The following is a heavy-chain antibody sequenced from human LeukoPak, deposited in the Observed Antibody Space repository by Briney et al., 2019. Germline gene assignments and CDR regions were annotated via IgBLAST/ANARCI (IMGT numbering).Heavy chain of an antibody. Sequence: ASVKVSCKASGYTFTSYYMHWVRQAPGQGLEWMGIINPSGGSTSYAQKFQGRVTMTRDTSTSTVHMELSSLRSEDTAVYYCAREQYGDYYYYGMDVWGQGTTVTVSS. V-gene: IGHV1-46*01. CDR3: AREQYGDYYYYGMDV. CDR2: INPSGGST. D-gene: IGHD4-17*01. CDR1: GYTFTSYY. J-gene: IGHJ6*02.